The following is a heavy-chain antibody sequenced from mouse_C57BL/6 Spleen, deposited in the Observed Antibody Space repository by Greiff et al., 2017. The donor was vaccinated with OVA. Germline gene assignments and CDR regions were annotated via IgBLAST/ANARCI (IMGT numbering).Heavy chain of an antibody. J-gene: IGHJ1*03. CDR2: IWTGGGT. D-gene: IGHD2-4*01. V-gene: IGHV2-9-1*01. Sequence: QVQLKESGPGLVAPSQSLSITCTVSGFSLTSYAISWVRQPPGKGLEWLGVIWTGGGTNYNSALKSRLSISKDNSKSQVFLKMNSLQTDDTARYYCARRPPIYDYDVDYWYFDVWGTGTTVTVSS. CDR1: GFSLTSYA. CDR3: ARRPPIYDYDVDYWYFDV.